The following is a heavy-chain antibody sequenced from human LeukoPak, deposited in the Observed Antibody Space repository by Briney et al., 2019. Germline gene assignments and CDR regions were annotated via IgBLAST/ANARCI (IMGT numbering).Heavy chain of an antibody. CDR2: IYYSGST. J-gene: IGHJ5*02. Sequence: SETLSLTCSVSGGSLSSGGYYWSWIRRHPGKGLEYIGHIYYSGSTDYTPSLKSRVTISIDTSKNQFSLKVTSVTAADTAVYYCARAGSYRWFDPWGQGTLVTVSS. D-gene: IGHD3-10*01. CDR3: ARAGSYRWFDP. V-gene: IGHV4-31*03. CDR1: GGSLSSGGYY.